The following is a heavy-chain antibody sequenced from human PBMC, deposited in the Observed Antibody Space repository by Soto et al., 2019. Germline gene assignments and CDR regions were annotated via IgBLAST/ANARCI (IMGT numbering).Heavy chain of an antibody. J-gene: IGHJ6*02. CDR1: GGSMSGYY. V-gene: IGHV4-4*07. CDR3: AGNIAAAGRRYYGMDV. CDR2: VYTSETT. D-gene: IGHD6-13*01. Sequence: QVQLQESGPGLVKPSETLSLTCTVSGGSMSGYYWSWIRQSAGKGLEWIGRVYTSETTYYNPSLKSRANMSPDTSKNQFSLNLYSLTAADTAVYYCAGNIAAAGRRYYGMDVWGQGTTVTVSS.